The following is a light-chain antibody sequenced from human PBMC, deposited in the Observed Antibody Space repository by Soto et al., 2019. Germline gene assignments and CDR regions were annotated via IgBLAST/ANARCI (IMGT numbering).Light chain of an antibody. CDR1: KSISSW. CDR3: QQYNSYPRT. Sequence: DIQMTQSPSTLSASVGDRVTITCRASKSISSWLAWYQQKSGKAPKLLIYQASNLESGVPSRFSGSGSGTEFTLTISSLQPDDFATYYCQQYNSYPRTFGQGTKLEIK. J-gene: IGKJ2*01. CDR2: QAS. V-gene: IGKV1-5*03.